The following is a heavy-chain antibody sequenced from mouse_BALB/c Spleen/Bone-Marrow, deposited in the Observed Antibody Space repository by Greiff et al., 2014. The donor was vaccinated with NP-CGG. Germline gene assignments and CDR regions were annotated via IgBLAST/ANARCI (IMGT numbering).Heavy chain of an antibody. Sequence: QVQLKESGAELVRPGASVKLSCKASGYSFTSYWMNWVKQRPGQGLEWIGMIHLSDSESRLNQKFKDKATLTVDKSSSTAYMQLSSPTSEDPAVYYCTRYDLTTRAFAYWGQGTLVTVSA. J-gene: IGHJ3*01. CDR2: IHLSDSES. CDR3: TRYDLTTRAFAY. V-gene: IGHV1S82*01. CDR1: GYSFTSYW. D-gene: IGHD3-3*01.